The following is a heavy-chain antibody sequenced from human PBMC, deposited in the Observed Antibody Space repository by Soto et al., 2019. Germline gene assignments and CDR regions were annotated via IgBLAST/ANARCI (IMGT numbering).Heavy chain of an antibody. D-gene: IGHD5-18*01. Sequence: EVQLLESGGDLVQPGGSVRLSCAASGFTFSAYAMNWVRQAPGKGLEWVAAISGSGGGTYYADSVKGRFTISRDNSDNTLSLQTANLRADDTALYYCAKDVTSYSYYFHYWGQGTLVTVSS. J-gene: IGHJ4*02. V-gene: IGHV3-23*01. CDR2: ISGSGGGT. CDR3: AKDVTSYSYYFHY. CDR1: GFTFSAYA.